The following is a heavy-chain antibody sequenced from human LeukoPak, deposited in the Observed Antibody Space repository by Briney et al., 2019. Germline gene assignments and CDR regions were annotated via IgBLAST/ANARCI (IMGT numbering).Heavy chain of an antibody. V-gene: IGHV1-3*01. CDR1: GYTFTTYA. CDR2: INAADNT. D-gene: IGHD4-17*01. Sequence: ASVRVSCKASGYTFTTYAIHWVRQAPGQRLEWMGWINAADNTKYSQKFQGRVTFTRDTSASTAYMELSSLRSEDTAIYYCAHLLDYGDNRLDFWGQGTLVTVSS. CDR3: AHLLDYGDNRLDF. J-gene: IGHJ4*02.